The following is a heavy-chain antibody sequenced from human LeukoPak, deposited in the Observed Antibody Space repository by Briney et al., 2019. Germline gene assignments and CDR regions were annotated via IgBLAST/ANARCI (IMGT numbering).Heavy chain of an antibody. CDR3: ARAPYDSSGYYYEFRLYYFDY. CDR1: GYTFTSYG. V-gene: IGHV1-18*01. CDR2: ISAYNGNT. D-gene: IGHD3-22*01. Sequence: ASVKVSCKASGYTFTSYGISWVRQAPGQGLEWMGWISAYNGNTNYAQKLQGRVTMTTDTSTSTAYMELRSLRSDDTAVYYCARAPYDSSGYYYEFRLYYFDYWGQGTLVTVSS. J-gene: IGHJ4*02.